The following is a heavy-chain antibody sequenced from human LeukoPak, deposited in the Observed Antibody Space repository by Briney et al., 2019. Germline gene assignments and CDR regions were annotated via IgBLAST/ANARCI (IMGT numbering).Heavy chain of an antibody. D-gene: IGHD3-22*01. J-gene: IGHJ2*01. CDR1: GGSISSSSYY. Sequence: SETLSLTCTVSGGSISSSSYYWGWIRQPPGKGLEWIGSIYYTRSTYYNPSLKSRVTISVDMSKNQFSLKLTSVTAPDTAVYYCARGVTMIVVVIHDWYFDLWGRGTLVTVSS. CDR2: IYYTRST. CDR3: ARGVTMIVVVIHDWYFDL. V-gene: IGHV4-39*01.